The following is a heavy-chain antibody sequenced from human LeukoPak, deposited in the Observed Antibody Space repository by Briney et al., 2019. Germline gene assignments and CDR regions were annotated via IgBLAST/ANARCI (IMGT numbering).Heavy chain of an antibody. CDR3: AREPHYYDSSGYFV. Sequence: GGSLRLSCAASGFTFSSYGMHWVRQAPGKGLDLVSYISRSGTTIYYADSVKGRFTISRDNSKNTLYLQMNSLRAEDTAVYYCAREPHYYDSSGYFVWGQGTLVTVSS. V-gene: IGHV3-48*01. J-gene: IGHJ4*02. CDR2: ISRSGTTI. D-gene: IGHD3-22*01. CDR1: GFTFSSYG.